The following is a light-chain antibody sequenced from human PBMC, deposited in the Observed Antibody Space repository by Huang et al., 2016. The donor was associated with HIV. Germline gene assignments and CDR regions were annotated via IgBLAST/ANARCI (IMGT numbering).Light chain of an antibody. CDR2: DAS. Sequence: IVLTQSPATLSLSPGERATLSCRASLSVATYLAWYQQKPGQAPRPLIYDASNRATGIRASVSGSGSGTDFTLTISSLEPEDFAVYYCQQRSNWLFTFGPGTKVEI. V-gene: IGKV3-11*01. CDR1: LSVATY. J-gene: IGKJ3*01. CDR3: QQRSNWLFT.